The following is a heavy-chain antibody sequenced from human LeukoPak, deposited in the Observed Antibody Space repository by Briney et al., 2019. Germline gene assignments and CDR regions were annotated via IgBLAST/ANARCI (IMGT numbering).Heavy chain of an antibody. CDR1: GFTFTSSA. V-gene: IGHV1-58*02. J-gene: IGHJ4*02. CDR3: AAVLRNYYDSSGYYYFGY. D-gene: IGHD3-22*01. Sequence: SVKVSCKASGFTFTSSAMQWVRQARGQRLEWIGWIVVGSGNTNYAQKFQERVTITRDMSTSTAYMELSSLRSEDTAVYYCAAVLRNYYDSSGYYYFGYWGQGTLVTVSS. CDR2: IVVGSGNT.